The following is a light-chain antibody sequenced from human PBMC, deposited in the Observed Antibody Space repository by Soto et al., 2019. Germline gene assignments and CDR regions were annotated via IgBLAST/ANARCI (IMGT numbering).Light chain of an antibody. CDR3: QQYNNLWT. Sequence: DIQMTQSPSTLSASVGDRVTITCRASQSISSYLAWYQQKPGKAPKVLIYKASSLESGVPSRFSGSGSGTEFTLTISRLQPDDFATYYCQQYNNLWTFGQGTKVEIK. CDR1: QSISSY. J-gene: IGKJ1*01. CDR2: KAS. V-gene: IGKV1-5*03.